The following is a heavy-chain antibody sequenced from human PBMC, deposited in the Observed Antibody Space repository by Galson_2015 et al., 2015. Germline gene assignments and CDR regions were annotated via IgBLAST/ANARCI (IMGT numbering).Heavy chain of an antibody. CDR2: IHYDGTA. Sequence: ATMSLTCTVSAGSISSSDSYWGWIRQPPGKGLEWIGTIHYDGTAYHNPSLKSRFTISVDTTKNQLSLKMSSVTAADTAVYYCARRTGTDDWYFALWGRGTLVTVSS. D-gene: IGHD3/OR15-3a*01. CDR3: ARRTGTDDWYFAL. J-gene: IGHJ2*01. CDR1: AGSISSSDSY. V-gene: IGHV4-39*01.